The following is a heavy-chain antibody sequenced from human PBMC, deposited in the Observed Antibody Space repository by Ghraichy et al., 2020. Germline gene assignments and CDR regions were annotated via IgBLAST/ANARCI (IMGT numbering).Heavy chain of an antibody. D-gene: IGHD6-13*01. J-gene: IGHJ4*02. V-gene: IGHV3-66*04. CDR1: GFTVSSNY. CDR2: IYSGGST. Sequence: GGSLRLSCAASGFTVSSNYMSWVRQAPGKGLEWVSVIYSGGSTYYADSVKGRFTISRDNSKNTLYLQMNSVRAEDTAVYYCARLQYSSSWYSHFDYWGQGTLVTVSS. CDR3: ARLQYSSSWYSHFDY.